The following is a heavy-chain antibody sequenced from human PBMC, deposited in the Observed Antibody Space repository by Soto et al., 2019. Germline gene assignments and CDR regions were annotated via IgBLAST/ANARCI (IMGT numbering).Heavy chain of an antibody. CDR3: ARGGYYGSGSYWTYYFDY. CDR1: GFTFSSYS. D-gene: IGHD3-10*01. J-gene: IGHJ4*02. V-gene: IGHV3-21*01. Sequence: VGSLRLSCAASGFTFSSYSMNWVRQAPGKGLEWVSSISSSSSYIYYADSVKGRFTISRDNAKNSLYLQMNSLRAEDTAVYYCARGGYYGSGSYWTYYFDYWGQGTLVTVSS. CDR2: ISSSSSYI.